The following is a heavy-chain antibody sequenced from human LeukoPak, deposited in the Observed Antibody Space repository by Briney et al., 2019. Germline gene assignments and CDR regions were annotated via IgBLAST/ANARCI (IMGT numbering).Heavy chain of an antibody. CDR1: GFTFSSYG. J-gene: IGHJ6*04. V-gene: IGHV3-33*01. CDR3: ARGDYDILTGYYTPPPFYYYYCGMDV. D-gene: IGHD3-9*01. Sequence: GGSLRLSCAASGFTFSSYGMHWVRQAPGKGLEWVAVIWYDGSNKYYADSVKGRFTISRDNSKNTLYLQMNSLRAEDTAVYYCARGDYDILTGYYTPPPFYYYYCGMDVWGKGTTVTVSS. CDR2: IWYDGSNK.